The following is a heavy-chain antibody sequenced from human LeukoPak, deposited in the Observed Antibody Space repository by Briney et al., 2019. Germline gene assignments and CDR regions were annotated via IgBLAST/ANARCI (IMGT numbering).Heavy chain of an antibody. Sequence: PSETLSLTCTVSGASISTPVYYWSWIRQLPGKGLEWIGYIYYSGSTYYNPSLKSPVTISVDTSKNQFSLKLSSVTAADTAVYYCASGGAYCGAACYLPAFDYWGERPLVTVSS. CDR3: ASGGAYCGAACYLPAFDY. J-gene: IGHJ4*02. D-gene: IGHD2-21*02. CDR1: GASISTPVYY. CDR2: IYYSGST. V-gene: IGHV4-31*01.